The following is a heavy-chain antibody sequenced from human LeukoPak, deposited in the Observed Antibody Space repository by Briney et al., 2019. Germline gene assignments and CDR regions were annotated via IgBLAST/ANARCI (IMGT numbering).Heavy chain of an antibody. D-gene: IGHD2-2*01. J-gene: IGHJ4*02. CDR1: GFTFSSYG. CDR2: IRYDGSNK. CDR3: AKDHSSTSLYFDY. Sequence: GGSLRLSCAASGFTFSSYGMHWVRQAPGKGLEWVAFIRYDGSNKYYADSVKGRFTISRDNSKNTLYLQMNSLRAEDTAVYYCAKDHSSTSLYFDYWGQGTLVTVSS. V-gene: IGHV3-30*02.